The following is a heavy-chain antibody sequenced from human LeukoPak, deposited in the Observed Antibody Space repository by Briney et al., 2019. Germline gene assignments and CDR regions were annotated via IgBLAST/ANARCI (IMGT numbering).Heavy chain of an antibody. CDR2: INYKGGTT. D-gene: IGHD3-10*02. CDR1: GFTLSSFS. CDR3: AELGITMIGGV. V-gene: IGHV3-64*02. Sequence: GGSLRLSCAASGFTLSSFSMHWVRQSSGRGLEYVSAINYKGGTTYYADSVKGRFTISRDNSKNTLYLQMASLRDEDTAVYYCAELGITMIGGVWGKGTTVTISS. J-gene: IGHJ6*04.